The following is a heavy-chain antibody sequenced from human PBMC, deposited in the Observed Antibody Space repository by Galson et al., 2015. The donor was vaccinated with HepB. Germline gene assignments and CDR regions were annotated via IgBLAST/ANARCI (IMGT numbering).Heavy chain of an antibody. CDR1: GLTFDDYT. J-gene: IGHJ4*02. CDR2: INAQGGAQGGAT. CDR3: AAGRGWQAPY. V-gene: IGHV3-43*01. Sequence: SLRLSCAASGLTFDDYTMQWVRQAPGRGLEWVCLINAQGGAQGGATFYGDSVKGRVTISRDNSKKTLHLQMNSLRTDDTAVYYCAAGRGWQAPYWGQGTLVTVSS. D-gene: IGHD2-15*01.